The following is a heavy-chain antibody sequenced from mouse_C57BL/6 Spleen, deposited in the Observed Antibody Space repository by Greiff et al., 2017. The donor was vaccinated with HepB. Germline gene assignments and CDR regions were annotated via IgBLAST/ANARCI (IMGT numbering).Heavy chain of an antibody. CDR2: IYPGDGDT. D-gene: IGHD2-3*01. V-gene: IGHV1-82*01. CDR3: ARPYYDGSEGYAMDY. CDR1: GYAFSSSW. J-gene: IGHJ4*01. Sequence: QVQLKESGPELVKPGASVKISCKASGYAFSSSWMNWVKQRPGKGLEWIGRIYPGDGDTNYNGKFKGKATLTADKSSSTAYMQLSSLTSEDSAVYFCARPYYDGSEGYAMDYWGQGTSVTVSS.